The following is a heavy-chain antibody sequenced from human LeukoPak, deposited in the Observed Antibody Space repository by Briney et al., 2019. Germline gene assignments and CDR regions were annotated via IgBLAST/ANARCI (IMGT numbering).Heavy chain of an antibody. Sequence: ASVKVSCKASGYTFTSYYMHWVRQAPGQGLEWMGIINPSGGSTSYAQKFQGRVTMTRDTSTSTVYMELSSLRSEDTAVYYCARYFGGATARDAFDIWGQGTMVTVSS. CDR1: GYTFTSYY. CDR2: INPSGGST. CDR3: ARYFGGATARDAFDI. V-gene: IGHV1-46*01. D-gene: IGHD1-26*01. J-gene: IGHJ3*02.